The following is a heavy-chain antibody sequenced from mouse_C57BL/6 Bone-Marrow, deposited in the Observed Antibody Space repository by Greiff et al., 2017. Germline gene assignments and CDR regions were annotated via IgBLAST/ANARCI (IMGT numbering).Heavy chain of an antibody. J-gene: IGHJ2*01. CDR3: ARIYYIDY. CDR1: GYTFTSYW. V-gene: IGHV1-50*01. CDR2: IDPSDSYT. Sequence: QVQLQQPGAELVKPGASVKLSCKASGYTFTSYWMQWVKQRPGQGLEWIGEIDPSDSYTNYNQKFKGKATLTVDTSSSTAYMLLSSLTSEDSAVYYCARIYYIDYWGQGTTLTVSS.